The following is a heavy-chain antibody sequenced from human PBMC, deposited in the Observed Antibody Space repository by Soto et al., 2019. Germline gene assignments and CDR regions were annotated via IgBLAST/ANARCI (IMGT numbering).Heavy chain of an antibody. V-gene: IGHV1-18*01. Sequence: GASGKVCCKASGYTFTSYGISWVRQAPGQGLEWMGWISAYNGNTNYAQKLQGRVTMTTDTSTSTAYMELRSLRSDDTAVYYCARGGYCSSTSCYAYYYYYKDVWGKGTTVTVSS. CDR1: GYTFTSYG. D-gene: IGHD2-2*01. CDR2: ISAYNGNT. CDR3: ARGGYCSSTSCYAYYYYYKDV. J-gene: IGHJ6*03.